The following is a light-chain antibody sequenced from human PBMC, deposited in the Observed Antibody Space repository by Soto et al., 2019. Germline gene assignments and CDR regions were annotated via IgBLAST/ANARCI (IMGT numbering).Light chain of an antibody. CDR2: GAS. Sequence: EILLTQSPDSLSLSPGDRATLSCRASQSFSSTFFAWYQQKPGQAPRLLIYGASSRATGIPDRFSGSGSGTDFTLTISRLEREVFAVYYCQQDGSSVTFGQGTKVEI. J-gene: IGKJ1*01. CDR3: QQDGSSVT. CDR1: QSFSSTF. V-gene: IGKV3-20*01.